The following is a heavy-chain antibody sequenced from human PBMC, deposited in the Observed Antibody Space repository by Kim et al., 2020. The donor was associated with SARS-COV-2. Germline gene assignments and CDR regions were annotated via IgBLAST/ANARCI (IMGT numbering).Heavy chain of an antibody. V-gene: IGHV3-74*01. D-gene: IGHD6-19*01. J-gene: IGHJ5*02. CDR3: AKPIAVAGTGGFDP. Sequence: ADCVKGRFTISRDNAKNTLYLQINSLRVEDTAVYYCAKPIAVAGTGGFDPWGQGTLVTVSS.